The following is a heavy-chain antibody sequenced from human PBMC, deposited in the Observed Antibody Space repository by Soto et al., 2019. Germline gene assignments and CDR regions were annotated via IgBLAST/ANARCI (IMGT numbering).Heavy chain of an antibody. CDR1: GGSISSGGYY. V-gene: IGHV4-31*03. Sequence: SETLSLTCTVSGGSISSGGYYWSWIRQHPGKGLEWIGYIYYSGSTYYNPSLKSRVTISVDTSKNQFSLKLSSVTAADTAVYYCARDGTTVPEGAFDIWGQGTMVTVSS. CDR2: IYYSGST. J-gene: IGHJ3*02. CDR3: ARDGTTVPEGAFDI. D-gene: IGHD4-17*01.